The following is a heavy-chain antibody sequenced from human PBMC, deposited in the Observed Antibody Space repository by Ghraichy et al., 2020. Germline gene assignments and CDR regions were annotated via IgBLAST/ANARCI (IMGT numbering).Heavy chain of an antibody. Sequence: GESLNISCAASGFTVSSNYMSWVRQAPGKGLEWVSVIYSDGSRYYAEPVKGRFTISRDNSKNTVYLQMNSLRAEDTAVYYCARISPIENYASGSYPDHWGQGTLVTVSS. D-gene: IGHD3-10*01. CDR3: ARISPIENYASGSYPDH. CDR1: GFTVSSNY. V-gene: IGHV3-53*01. J-gene: IGHJ4*02. CDR2: IYSDGSR.